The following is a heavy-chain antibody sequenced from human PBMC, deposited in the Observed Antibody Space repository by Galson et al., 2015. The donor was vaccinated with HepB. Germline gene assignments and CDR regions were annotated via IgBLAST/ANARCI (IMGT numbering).Heavy chain of an antibody. CDR2: ITNSGSYI. V-gene: IGHV3-21*01. CDR1: GFTFSSYS. J-gene: IGHJ4*02. D-gene: IGHD2-15*01. Sequence: SLRLSCAASGFTFSSYSMNWVRQAPGKGLEWVSSITNSGSYIYYADSVKGRFTISRDNAKNSLYLQMNSLRAEDTAVYYCARDIGGGWNYFDSWGQGTLVTVSS. CDR3: ARDIGGGWNYFDS.